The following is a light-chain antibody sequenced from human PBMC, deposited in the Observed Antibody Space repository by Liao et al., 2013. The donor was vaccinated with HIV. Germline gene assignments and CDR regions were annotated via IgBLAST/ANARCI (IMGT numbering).Light chain of an antibody. CDR1: RLGDKF. J-gene: IGLJ3*02. CDR3: QAWDSSTAV. V-gene: IGLV3-1*01. Sequence: SYDLTQPPSVSVSPGQTATITCSADRLGDKFAAWYQQKPGQSPVVVIYQDAKRPSGIPERFSGSNSGNTATLTISGAQPLDEADYYCQAWDSSTAVFGGGTKLTVL. CDR2: QDA.